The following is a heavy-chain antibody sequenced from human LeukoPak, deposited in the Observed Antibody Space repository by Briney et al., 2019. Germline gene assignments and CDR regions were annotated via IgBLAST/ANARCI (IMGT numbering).Heavy chain of an antibody. J-gene: IGHJ4*02. D-gene: IGHD6-6*01. Sequence: SETLSLTCSVSGASFSSSSYYWGWVRQPPGKGLEWIGSIFYSGSTYHNPSLKSRVTISVDTSNNQSSLKVSSVTAADTAVYYCARQVRARATVDYWGQGTLVTVSS. V-gene: IGHV4-39*01. CDR1: GASFSSSSYY. CDR2: IFYSGST. CDR3: ARQVRARATVDY.